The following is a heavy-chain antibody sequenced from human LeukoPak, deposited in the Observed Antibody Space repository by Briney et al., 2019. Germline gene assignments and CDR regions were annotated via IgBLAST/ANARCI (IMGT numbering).Heavy chain of an antibody. CDR2: IYPGDSDT. D-gene: IGHD2-21*02. CDR3: AISGRDWGLDY. J-gene: IGHJ4*02. V-gene: IGHV5-51*01. Sequence: GESLKISCKGSGYTFTSYWIGWVRQMPGKGLEWMGIIYPGDSDTRYSPSFQGQVTMSADKSSSTAYLQWSSLKASDTAMYYCAISGRDWGLDYWGQGTLVTVSS. CDR1: GYTFTSYW.